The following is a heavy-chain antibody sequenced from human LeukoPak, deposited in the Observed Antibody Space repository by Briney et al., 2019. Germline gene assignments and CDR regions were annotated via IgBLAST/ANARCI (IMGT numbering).Heavy chain of an antibody. V-gene: IGHV3-48*01. Sequence: GRSLRLSCAASGFTFSTYSMHWVRQAPGKGLEWVSYITGSSSSIYYADSVKGRFTISRDNAKNSLYLQTNSLRAEDTAVYYCAREPTYTSSWFASCDYWGQGTPVTVSS. CDR3: AREPTYTSSWFASCDY. J-gene: IGHJ4*02. D-gene: IGHD6-13*01. CDR1: GFTFSTYS. CDR2: ITGSSSSI.